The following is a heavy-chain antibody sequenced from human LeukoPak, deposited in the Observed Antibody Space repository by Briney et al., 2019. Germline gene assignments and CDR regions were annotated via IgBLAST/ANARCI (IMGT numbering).Heavy chain of an antibody. Sequence: PSETLSLTCTVSGYSISSGYYWGWIRQPPGKGLEWIGSIYHSGSTYYNPSLKSRVTISVDTSKNQFSLKLSSVTAADTAVYYCARGPKTTGDYWGQGTLVTVSS. J-gene: IGHJ4*02. D-gene: IGHD4-17*01. CDR3: ARGPKTTGDY. CDR1: GYSISSGYY. V-gene: IGHV4-38-2*02. CDR2: IYHSGST.